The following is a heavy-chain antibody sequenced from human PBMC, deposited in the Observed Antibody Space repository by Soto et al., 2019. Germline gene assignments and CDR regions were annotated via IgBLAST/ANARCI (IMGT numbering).Heavy chain of an antibody. CDR1: GYTFTSYG. V-gene: IGHV1-18*01. D-gene: IGHD2-21*02. CDR3: ARGGHIAVVTDSFDY. J-gene: IGHJ4*02. CDR2: ISAYNGNT. Sequence: ASVKVSCKASGYTFTSYGISWVRQAPGQGLEWMGWISAYNGNTNYAQKFLGRVTMTRDTSTSTVFMELSSLRSADTAVYYCARGGHIAVVTDSFDYWGQGTLVTVSS.